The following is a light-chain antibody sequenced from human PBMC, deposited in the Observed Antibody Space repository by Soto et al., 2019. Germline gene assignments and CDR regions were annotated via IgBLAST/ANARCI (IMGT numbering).Light chain of an antibody. Sequence: ELVLTQSACTLSPSAGDRATLSWGASQSVSSSYLAWYQQKPGQAPRLLIYGASSRATGIPDRFSGSGSGTDFALSISRLEPEDFAVYYCQQYGTSPPVTFGQGTRLEI. V-gene: IGKV3-20*01. J-gene: IGKJ5*01. CDR2: GAS. CDR3: QQYGTSPPVT. CDR1: QSVSSSY.